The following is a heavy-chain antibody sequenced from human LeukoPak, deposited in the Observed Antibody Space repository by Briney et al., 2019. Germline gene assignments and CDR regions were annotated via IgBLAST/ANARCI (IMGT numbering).Heavy chain of an antibody. V-gene: IGHV3-33*01. CDR1: GFTFSSYG. CDR2: IWYDGSNK. D-gene: IGHD6-13*01. CDR3: ARGGSSSWSLYGMDV. J-gene: IGHJ6*02. Sequence: GGSLRLSCAASGFTFSSYGMHWVRQAPGKGLEWVAVIWYDGSNKYYADSVKGRFTISRDNSKNTLYLQMNSLRAEDTAVYYCARGGSSSWSLYGMDVWGQGTTVTVSS.